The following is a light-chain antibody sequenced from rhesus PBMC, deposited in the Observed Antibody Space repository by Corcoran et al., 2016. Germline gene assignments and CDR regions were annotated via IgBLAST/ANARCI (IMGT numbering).Light chain of an antibody. CDR3: PQYDALPWT. CDR2: YAS. CDR1: QDNSSR. Sequence: DIHMTQSPSSLSASLGDKVTITCHARQDNSSRIAWYQQKPGKAPKPLIYYASSLQSGVPSRFSGSGSWTDYTLTFSTLQPEDFTTYYCPQYDALPWTFGQGTKVEIK. V-gene: IGKV1-19*01. J-gene: IGKJ1*01.